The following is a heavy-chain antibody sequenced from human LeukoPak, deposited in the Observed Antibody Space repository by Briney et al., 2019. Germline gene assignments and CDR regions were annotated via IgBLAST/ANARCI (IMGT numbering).Heavy chain of an antibody. CDR1: GFTFSDYY. J-gene: IGHJ4*02. CDR3: AKDYAWGATIGGYFDY. Sequence: GGSLRLSCAASGFTFSDYYMSWIRQAPGKGLEWVSYISSSGSTIYYADSVKGRFTISRDNSKNTLYLQMNSLRAEDTAVYYCAKDYAWGATIGGYFDYWGQGTLVTVSS. CDR2: ISSSGSTI. D-gene: IGHD1-26*01. V-gene: IGHV3-11*01.